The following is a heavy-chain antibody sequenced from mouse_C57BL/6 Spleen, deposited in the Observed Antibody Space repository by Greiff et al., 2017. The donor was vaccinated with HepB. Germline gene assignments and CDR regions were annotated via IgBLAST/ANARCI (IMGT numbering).Heavy chain of an antibody. D-gene: IGHD3-1*01. CDR3: ARHSLGGYYFDY. CDR1: GFTFSSYG. Sequence: EVMLVESGGDLVKPGGSLKLSCAASGFTFSSYGMSWVRQTPDKRLEWVATISSGGSYTNYPDSVKGRFTIFRVNAKNTLYLQMSSLKSEDTAMYYCARHSLGGYYFDYWGQGTTLTVSS. J-gene: IGHJ2*01. V-gene: IGHV5-6*01. CDR2: ISSGGSYT.